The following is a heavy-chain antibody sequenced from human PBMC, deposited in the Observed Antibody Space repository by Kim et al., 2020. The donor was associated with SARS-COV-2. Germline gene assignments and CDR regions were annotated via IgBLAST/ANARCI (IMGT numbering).Heavy chain of an antibody. CDR3: AGGIVVWPLDMDIYYHFSVDV. D-gene: IGHD3-10*01. CDR2: ISDSGVT. V-gene: IGHV4-39*01. CDR1: GGPMTSTSYY. Sequence: SETLSLTCTVSGGPMTSTSYYWGWIRQPPGKGLVWIGSISDSGVTHYNPFIWSRVIISVDTLKNQFALNLSSVTAEDTATYYCAGGIVVWPLDMDIYYHFSVDVGGRGSPVAVSS. J-gene: IGHJ6*02.